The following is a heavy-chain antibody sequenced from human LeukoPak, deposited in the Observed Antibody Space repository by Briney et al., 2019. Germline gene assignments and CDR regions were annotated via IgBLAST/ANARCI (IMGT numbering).Heavy chain of an antibody. CDR1: GFTFSSYS. D-gene: IGHD3-22*01. CDR2: ISSSDTYI. CDR3: AKEVVVVITTPTEAGFDY. Sequence: GGSLRLSCAASGFTFSSYSMNWVRQAAGKGLEGVSSISSSDTYIYHADSVKGRFTISRDNAKNTLYLQMTSLRAEDTAVYYCAKEVVVVITTPTEAGFDYWGQGTLVTVSS. V-gene: IGHV3-21*04. J-gene: IGHJ4*02.